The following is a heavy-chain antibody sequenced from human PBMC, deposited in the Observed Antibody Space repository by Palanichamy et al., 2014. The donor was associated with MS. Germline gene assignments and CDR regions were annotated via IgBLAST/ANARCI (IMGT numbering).Heavy chain of an antibody. CDR2: VSGSGVST. J-gene: IGHJ3*02. CDR3: AKCQGSGWYDAFDI. CDR1: GFTFMSYA. V-gene: IGHV3-23*01. Sequence: EVQLLESGGGLVQPGGSLRLSCAASGFTFMSYAMSWVRQAPGKGLELVSAVSGSGVSTYYADSVKGRFTISRHNSKNTVYLQMNSLRAEDTAVYYCAKCQGSGWYDAFDIWGQGAMVIVSS. D-gene: IGHD6-19*01.